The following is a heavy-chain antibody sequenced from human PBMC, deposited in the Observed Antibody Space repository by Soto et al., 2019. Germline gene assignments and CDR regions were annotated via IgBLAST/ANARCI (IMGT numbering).Heavy chain of an antibody. D-gene: IGHD3-10*01. J-gene: IGHJ4*02. CDR2: INPNSGGT. CDR3: ARDSSASATSYSFDY. V-gene: IGHV1-2*02. Sequence: ASVKVSCKASGYTFTGYYMHWVRQAPGQGLEWMGWINPNSGGTNYAQKFQGRVTMTRDTSISTAYMELSSLRSEDTAVYFCARDSSASATSYSFDYWGQGTLVTVSS. CDR1: GYTFTGYY.